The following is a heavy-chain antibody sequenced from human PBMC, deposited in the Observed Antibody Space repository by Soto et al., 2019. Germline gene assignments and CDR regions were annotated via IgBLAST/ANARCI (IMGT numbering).Heavy chain of an antibody. Sequence: SVKVSCKASGGTFSSYSISWVRQAPGQGLEWMGGIIPTFGTANYAQKFQGRVTITADESTSTAYMKLSSLRSEDTAVYYCARGRYYDFWKASYGMDVWGQGTTVTVSS. J-gene: IGHJ6*02. V-gene: IGHV1-69*13. CDR2: IIPTFGTA. CDR3: ARGRYYDFWKASYGMDV. D-gene: IGHD3-3*01. CDR1: GGTFSSYS.